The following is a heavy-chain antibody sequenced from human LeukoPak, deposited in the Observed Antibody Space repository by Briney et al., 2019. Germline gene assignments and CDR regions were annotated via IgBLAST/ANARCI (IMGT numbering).Heavy chain of an antibody. J-gene: IGHJ3*02. Sequence: SETLSLTCTVSGGSISSYYWSWIRQPAGKGLEWIGRIYTSGSTYYNPSLKSRVTISLDKSKNQFSLKLISVTAADTAVYYCARDRGIRFLEWLSHLDALDIWGQGTMVTVSS. D-gene: IGHD3-3*01. V-gene: IGHV4-4*07. CDR1: GGSISSYY. CDR2: IYTSGST. CDR3: ARDRGIRFLEWLSHLDALDI.